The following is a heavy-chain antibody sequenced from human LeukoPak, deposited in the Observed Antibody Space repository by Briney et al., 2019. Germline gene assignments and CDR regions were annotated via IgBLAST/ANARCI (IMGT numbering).Heavy chain of an antibody. CDR3: ARSRSGYSYEHGAFEI. CDR1: GGSISSGDYY. V-gene: IGHV4-61*08. CDR2: IHYRGST. Sequence: SETLSLTCTVSGGSISSGDYYWSWIRQPPGKGLEWIAYIHYRGSTTYNPSLRSRVTISVDTSRNQFSLKLSSVTAADTAVYYCARSRSGYSYEHGAFEIWGQGTMVTVSS. J-gene: IGHJ3*02. D-gene: IGHD5-18*01.